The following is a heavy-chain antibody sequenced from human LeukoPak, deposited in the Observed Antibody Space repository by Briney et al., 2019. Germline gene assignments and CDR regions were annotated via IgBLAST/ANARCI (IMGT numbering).Heavy chain of an antibody. J-gene: IGHJ6*03. Sequence: PSETLSLTCTVSGGSISSSSFYWGWIRQSPGKGLEWIGAIYYSGSTYYNPSLKSRVTISVDTSKNQFSLKLSSVTAADTAVFYCARRGISQGYYMDVWGKGTTVTISS. V-gene: IGHV4-39*01. CDR2: IYYSGST. D-gene: IGHD6-13*01. CDR3: ARRGISQGYYMDV. CDR1: GGSISSSSFY.